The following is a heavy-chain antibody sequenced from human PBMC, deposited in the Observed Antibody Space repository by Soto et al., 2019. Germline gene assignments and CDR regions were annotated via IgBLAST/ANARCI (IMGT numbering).Heavy chain of an antibody. CDR3: SKAFCDAATCFPCES. Sequence: EVHLVQSGGGLVQPGESLSLSCVASGFTFKDYAMHWVRQTPGKGLEWVAAISNRGSSAYYADSVKGRFTLSRNKSTTTLPLHMHTLRVEDTAVYFCSKAFCDAATCFPCESWGQGTPVAVSP. J-gene: IGHJ4*02. V-gene: IGHV3-23*04. D-gene: IGHD2-21*01. CDR1: GFTFKDYA. CDR2: ISNRGSSA.